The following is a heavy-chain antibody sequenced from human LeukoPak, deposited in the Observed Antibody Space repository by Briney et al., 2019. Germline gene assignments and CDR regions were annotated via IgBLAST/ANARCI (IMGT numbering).Heavy chain of an antibody. Sequence: SETLSLTCTVSGGSISSYYWSWIRQPAGKGLEWIGRIYTSGGTNYNPSLKSRVTMSVDTSKNQFSLKLSSVTAADTAVYYCARETVSTDYYYYYMDVWGKGTTVTISS. D-gene: IGHD2/OR15-2a*01. J-gene: IGHJ6*03. CDR2: IYTSGGT. CDR3: ARETVSTDYYYYYMDV. V-gene: IGHV4-4*07. CDR1: GGSISSYY.